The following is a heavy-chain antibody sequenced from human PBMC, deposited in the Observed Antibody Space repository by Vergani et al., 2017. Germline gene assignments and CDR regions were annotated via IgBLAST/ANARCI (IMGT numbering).Heavy chain of an antibody. CDR2: INWNGGST. Sequence: EVQLVESGGGVVRPGGSLRLSCAASGFTFDDYGMSWVRQAPGKGLEWVSGINWNGGSTGYADSVKGRFTISRDNAKNSLYLQMNSVSAEDTALYYCARERNAYYDFWSGYYTQYYFDYWGQGTLVTVSS. V-gene: IGHV3-20*04. CDR3: ARERNAYYDFWSGYYTQYYFDY. J-gene: IGHJ4*02. CDR1: GFTFDDYG. D-gene: IGHD3-3*01.